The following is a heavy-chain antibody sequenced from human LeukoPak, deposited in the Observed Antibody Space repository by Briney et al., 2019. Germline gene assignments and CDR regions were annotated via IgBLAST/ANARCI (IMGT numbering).Heavy chain of an antibody. Sequence: PGGSLRLSCAASGFTFSSYAMSWVRQAPGKGLEWVSSISGSGGSTYFADSVKGRFTISRDNSKNTLYLQMNSLRAEDTAVYYCARNGAPVVTAITPYYYYMDVWGKGTTVTVSS. V-gene: IGHV3-23*01. D-gene: IGHD2-21*02. CDR2: ISGSGGST. CDR3: ARNGAPVVTAITPYYYYMDV. J-gene: IGHJ6*03. CDR1: GFTFSSYA.